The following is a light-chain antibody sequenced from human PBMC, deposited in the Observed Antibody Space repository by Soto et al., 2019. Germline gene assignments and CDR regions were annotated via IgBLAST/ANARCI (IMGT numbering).Light chain of an antibody. CDR3: QQYNNWPPCT. J-gene: IGKJ2*02. Sequence: EIVVTQSPATLSVSPGERATLSCRASQSVSTNLAWYQQKPGQAPRLLLYGASTRATGIPARFSGSGSGTEFTLTISSLQSEDFAVYYCQQYNNWPPCTFGQGTKVDIK. V-gene: IGKV3-15*01. CDR1: QSVSTN. CDR2: GAS.